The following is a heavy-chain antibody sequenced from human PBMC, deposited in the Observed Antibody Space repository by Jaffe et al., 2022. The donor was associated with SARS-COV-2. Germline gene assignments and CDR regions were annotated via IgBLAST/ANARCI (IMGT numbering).Heavy chain of an antibody. J-gene: IGHJ4*02. Sequence: QVQLQESGPGLVKPSGTLSLTCAVSGGSIGTSHWWSWVRQSPGKGLEWIGEIYHNGDTNYNPSLESRVSMSLDKSNNQFSLKLTSVTAADTAIYYCGTSFRVFSAIIPRYYFDNWGQGILVTVSS. D-gene: IGHD2-21*01. CDR3: GTSFRVFSAIIPRYYFDN. V-gene: IGHV4-4*02. CDR2: IYHNGDT. CDR1: GGSIGTSHW.